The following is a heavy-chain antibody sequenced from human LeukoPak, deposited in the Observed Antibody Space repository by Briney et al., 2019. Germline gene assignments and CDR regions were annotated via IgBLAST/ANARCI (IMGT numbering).Heavy chain of an antibody. V-gene: IGHV3-30*04. CDR2: ISYDGVNK. Sequence: PGGSLRLSCASSGFTLSSYTIHWVRQAPGKGLDWLALISYDGVNKYYADSVKGRFTISRDNPRNTLYLQMNSLRAEDTAVYYCARDLFSRDGYNAVDYWGQGTLVTVSS. CDR1: GFTLSSYT. D-gene: IGHD5-24*01. J-gene: IGHJ4*02. CDR3: ARDLFSRDGYNAVDY.